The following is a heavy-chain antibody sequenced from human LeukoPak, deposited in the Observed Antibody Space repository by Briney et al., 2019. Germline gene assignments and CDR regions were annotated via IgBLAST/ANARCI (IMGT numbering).Heavy chain of an antibody. CDR3: ARVRANYFDY. V-gene: IGHV4-61*05. CDR1: GGSISSSSYY. CDR2: TYFSGST. J-gene: IGHJ4*02. Sequence: PSETLSLTCSVSGGSISSSSYYWGWIRQPPGKGLEWIGYTYFSGSTNYNPSLKSRVTISVDTSKNQFSLKLSSVTAADTAVYYCARVRANYFDYWGQGTLVTVSS.